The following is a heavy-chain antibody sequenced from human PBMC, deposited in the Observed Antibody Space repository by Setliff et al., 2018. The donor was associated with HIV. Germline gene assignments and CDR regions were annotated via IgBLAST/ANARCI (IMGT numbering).Heavy chain of an antibody. V-gene: IGHV4-39*02. CDR1: GGSISSSDYY. CDR3: AAYFDFWSGYGLRGVVLCMDV. CDR2: IYFSGST. Sequence: PSETLSLTCTVSGGSISSSDYYWAWVRQPPGKGLEWIGSIYFSGSTDYNPSLKSRVTISGDTSQRHFPLSLASVTAADTAVYFCAAYFDFWSGYGLRGVVLCMDVWGKGTTVTVSS. D-gene: IGHD3-3*01. J-gene: IGHJ6*03.